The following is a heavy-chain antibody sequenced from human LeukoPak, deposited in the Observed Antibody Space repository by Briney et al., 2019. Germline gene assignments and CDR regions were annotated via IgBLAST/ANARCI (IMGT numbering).Heavy chain of an antibody. D-gene: IGHD6-13*01. V-gene: IGHV3-23*01. CDR2: ISGSGGST. J-gene: IGHJ3*02. CDR1: GFTFSSYA. CDR3: AKPTQFSSSRFDAFDI. Sequence: PGGSLRLSCAPSGFTFSSYAMSWVRQAPGKGLEWVSAISGSGGSTYYADSVKGRFTISRDNSKNTLYLQMNSLRAEDTAVYYCAKPTQFSSSRFDAFDIWGQGTMVTVSS.